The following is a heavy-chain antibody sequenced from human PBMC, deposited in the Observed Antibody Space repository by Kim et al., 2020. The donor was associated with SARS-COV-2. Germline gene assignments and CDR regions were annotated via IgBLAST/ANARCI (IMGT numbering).Heavy chain of an antibody. CDR3: ARPQYDFWSGYYGMDV. D-gene: IGHD3-3*01. V-gene: IGHV4-39*01. Sequence: SETLSLTCTVSGGSISSSSYYWGWIRQPPGKGLEWIGSIYYSGSTYYNPSLKSRVTISVDTSKNQFSLKLSSVTAADTAVYYCARPQYDFWSGYYGMDVWGQGTTVTVSS. CDR2: IYYSGST. J-gene: IGHJ6*02. CDR1: GGSISSSSYY.